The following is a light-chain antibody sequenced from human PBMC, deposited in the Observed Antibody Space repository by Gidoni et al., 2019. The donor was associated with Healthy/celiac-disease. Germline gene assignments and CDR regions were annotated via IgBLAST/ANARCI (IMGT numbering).Light chain of an antibody. J-gene: IGKJ3*01. CDR1: QDISNY. CDR3: QQYDNLPFT. CDR2: DAS. V-gene: IGKV1-33*01. Sequence: DIQMTQSPSSLSASVGDRVTITCQASQDISNYLNWYQQKPGKAPKLLIYDASNLETGVPSRFSGSGSGTDFTFTISSLQPEDIETYYCQQYDNLPFTFGPXTKVDIK.